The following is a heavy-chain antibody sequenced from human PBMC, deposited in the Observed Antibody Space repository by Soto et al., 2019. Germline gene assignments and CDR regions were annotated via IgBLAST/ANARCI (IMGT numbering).Heavy chain of an antibody. Sequence: PSETLSLTCTVSGGSIRSRSADLGWIRQPPGKGLEWIGTLYSGSTYSNPSLKSRVTISVDTSKNQFSLKLRSVAAADTAIYYCATTRGIAVGGSFDNWGQGILVTVSS. D-gene: IGHD6-19*01. CDR3: ATTRGIAVGGSFDN. CDR2: LYSGST. CDR1: GGSIRSRSAD. J-gene: IGHJ4*02. V-gene: IGHV4-39*01.